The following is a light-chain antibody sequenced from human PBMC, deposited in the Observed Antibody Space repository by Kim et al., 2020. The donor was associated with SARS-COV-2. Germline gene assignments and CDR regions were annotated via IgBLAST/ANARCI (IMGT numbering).Light chain of an antibody. J-gene: IGKJ2*01. CDR3: QQTYST. CDR1: QSIKNY. V-gene: IGKV1-39*01. CDR2: GAS. Sequence: DIQMTQTPSSLSASVGDRVTITYRASQSIKNYLNWYQQKPGKAPNLLIYGASNLQSGVPSRFSGGGSGTEFTLTISSLQPEDSATYYCQQTYSTFGQGTKLEI.